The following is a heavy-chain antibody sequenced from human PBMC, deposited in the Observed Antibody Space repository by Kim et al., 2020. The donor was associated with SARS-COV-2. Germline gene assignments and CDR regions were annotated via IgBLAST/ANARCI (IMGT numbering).Heavy chain of an antibody. D-gene: IGHD6-19*01. CDR3: ARESSYSSGWSFPGGIDY. V-gene: IGHV1-3*01. J-gene: IGHJ4*02. CDR2: INAGNGNT. CDR1: GYTFTSYA. Sequence: ASVKVSCKASGYTFTSYAMHWVRQAPGQRLEWMGWINAGNGNTKYSQKFQGRVTITRDTSASTAYMELSSLRSEDTAVYYCARESSYSSGWSFPGGIDYWGQGTLVTVSS.